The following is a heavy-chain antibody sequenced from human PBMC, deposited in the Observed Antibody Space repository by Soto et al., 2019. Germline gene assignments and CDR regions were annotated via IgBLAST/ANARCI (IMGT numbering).Heavy chain of an antibody. V-gene: IGHV3-21*01. J-gene: IGHJ1*01. Sequence: PWGSLRLSCAASGFTFSTYTMTWARQAPGKGLEWVSSIDSSNKYMFYADSVKGRFTVSRDNTKNSLFLQMTGLRAEDTAVYYCARMPVSCTNPVCFPNWGQGTRVTVSS. CDR1: GFTFSTYT. CDR2: IDSSNKYM. CDR3: ARMPVSCTNPVCFPN. D-gene: IGHD2-8*01.